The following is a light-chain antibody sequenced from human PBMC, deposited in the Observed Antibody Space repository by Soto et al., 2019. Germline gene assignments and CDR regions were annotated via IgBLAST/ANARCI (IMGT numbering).Light chain of an antibody. CDR2: GAS. Sequence: IVLTQSPGTLSLSPGERATLSCRASQSVSDAYLAWYQQKPGQAPRLLIYGASTRATGIPDRFSGSGSETDFTLTITRLEPEDFAVYYCQQYGSSSSWTFGQGTKVDIK. CDR3: QQYGSSSSWT. CDR1: QSVSDAY. V-gene: IGKV3-20*01. J-gene: IGKJ1*01.